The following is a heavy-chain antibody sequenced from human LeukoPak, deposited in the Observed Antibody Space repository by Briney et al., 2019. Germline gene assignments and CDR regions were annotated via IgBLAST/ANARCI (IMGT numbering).Heavy chain of an antibody. Sequence: GRSLRLSCAASGFTFESYGMHWVRQVPGKGLEWVSGINWNSNSIGYGDSVRGRFTISRDNAKNSLYLQMNNLRAEDTALYYCTREEYYNEGDLQHWGQGSLVTVSS. CDR2: INWNSNSI. D-gene: IGHD3-10*01. J-gene: IGHJ1*01. CDR1: GFTFESYG. V-gene: IGHV3-9*01. CDR3: TREEYYNEGDLQH.